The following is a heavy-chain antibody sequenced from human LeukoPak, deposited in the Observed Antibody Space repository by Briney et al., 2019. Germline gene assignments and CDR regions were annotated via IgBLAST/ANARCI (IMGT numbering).Heavy chain of an antibody. D-gene: IGHD6-19*01. Sequence: GESLKISGKGSGYSFTTYWIGWVRQMLGKGLEWMGIIFPGDSDTRYSPSFQGQVTISADNSFSTAYLQWSSLKASDTAIYYCARRVRVSGSAHDAFDIWGQGTMVTVSS. CDR2: IFPGDSDT. J-gene: IGHJ3*02. CDR1: GYSFTTYW. CDR3: ARRVRVSGSAHDAFDI. V-gene: IGHV5-51*01.